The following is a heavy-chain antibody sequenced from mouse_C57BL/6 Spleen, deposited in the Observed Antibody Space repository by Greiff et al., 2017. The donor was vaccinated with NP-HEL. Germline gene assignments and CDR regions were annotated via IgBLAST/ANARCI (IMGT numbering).Heavy chain of an antibody. V-gene: IGHV1-64*01. J-gene: IGHJ2*01. CDR1: GYTFTSYW. Sequence: QVQLQQPGAELVKPGASVKLSCKASGYTFTSYWMHWVKQRPGQGLEWIGMIHPNSGSTNYNEKFKSKATLTVAKSSSTAYMQLSSLTSEDSAVYYCARAFYYYGSTDYWGQGTTLTVSS. CDR2: IHPNSGST. CDR3: ARAFYYYGSTDY. D-gene: IGHD1-1*01.